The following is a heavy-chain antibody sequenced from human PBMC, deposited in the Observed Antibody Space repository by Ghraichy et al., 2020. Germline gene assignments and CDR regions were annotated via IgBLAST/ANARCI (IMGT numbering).Heavy chain of an antibody. Sequence: LSLTCAASGFAFSDYAMNWVRQAPGKGLEWVSLISDSSLTMWYADSVKGRFTISRDNSKNTLFLQMDSLRADDTAVYYCAKDSRDVPYYIDYWGQGILVTVSS. V-gene: IGHV3-23*01. CDR2: ISDSSLTM. CDR3: AKDSRDVPYYIDY. CDR1: GFAFSDYA. D-gene: IGHD2-21*02. J-gene: IGHJ4*02.